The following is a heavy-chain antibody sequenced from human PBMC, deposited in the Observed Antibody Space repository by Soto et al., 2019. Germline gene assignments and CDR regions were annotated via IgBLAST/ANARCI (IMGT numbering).Heavy chain of an antibody. CDR1: GGSISSGGYY. V-gene: IGHV4-31*03. Sequence: SETLSLTCTVSGGSISSGGYYWSWIRQHPAKGLEWIGYIYYGGSTYYNPSLKSRATISGDTSKNQFSLKLSSVTAADTAVYYCARGGYYYENSGQNAYDYWGQGILVTVSS. CDR2: IYYGGST. CDR3: ARGGYYYENSGQNAYDY. D-gene: IGHD3-22*01. J-gene: IGHJ4*01.